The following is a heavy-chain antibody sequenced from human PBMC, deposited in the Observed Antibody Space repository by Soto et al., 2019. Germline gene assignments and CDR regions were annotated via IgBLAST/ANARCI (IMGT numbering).Heavy chain of an antibody. CDR1: GFTLSDYS. D-gene: IGHD2-8*01. Sequence: PGGCLRLSCVVSGFTLSDYSMNWVRQAPGKGLEWVSYISDRGSRIYYADSFKGRFGISRDDPQNSLFLQMDSLRPEDTAVYFCAKDWDGFTVSGYAYGIDVWGQVTKVTVS. J-gene: IGHJ6*02. V-gene: IGHV3-48*01. CDR2: ISDRGSRI. CDR3: AKDWDGFTVSGYAYGIDV.